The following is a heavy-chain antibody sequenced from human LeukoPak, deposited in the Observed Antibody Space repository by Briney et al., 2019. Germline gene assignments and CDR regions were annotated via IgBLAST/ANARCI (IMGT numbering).Heavy chain of an antibody. CDR2: ISSSSSYI. Sequence: KPGGSLRLSCAASGFTFSSYSMNWVRQAPGKGLEWVSSISSSSSYIYYADSVKGRFTISRDNSKNTLYLQMNSLRAEDTAVYYCARTSLSPGIAVAGNSEGGYYFDYWGQGTLVTVSS. CDR3: ARTSLSPGIAVAGNSEGGYYFDY. CDR1: GFTFSSYS. D-gene: IGHD6-19*01. J-gene: IGHJ4*02. V-gene: IGHV3-21*04.